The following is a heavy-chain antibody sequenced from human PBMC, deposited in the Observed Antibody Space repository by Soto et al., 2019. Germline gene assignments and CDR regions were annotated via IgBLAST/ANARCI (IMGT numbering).Heavy chain of an antibody. V-gene: IGHV1-8*01. D-gene: IGHD3-3*01. J-gene: IGHJ4*02. CDR1: GYTFTSYD. CDR3: ARAPVRFYDFGGGYYVFDY. Sequence: ASVKVSCKASGYTFTSYDINWVRQATGQGLEWMGWMNPNSGNTGYAQKFQGRVTMTRNTSISTAYMELSSLRSEDTAVYYCARAPVRFYDFGGGYYVFDYWGRGTPVPGSS. CDR2: MNPNSGNT.